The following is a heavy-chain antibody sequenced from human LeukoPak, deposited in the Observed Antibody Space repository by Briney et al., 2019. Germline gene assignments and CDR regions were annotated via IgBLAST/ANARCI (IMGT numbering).Heavy chain of an antibody. CDR2: INHSGST. D-gene: IGHD6-13*01. CDR1: GGSFSGYY. V-gene: IGHV4-34*01. Sequence: SETLSLPCAVYGGSFSGYYWSWIRQPPGKGLEWIGEINHSGSTNYNPSLKSRVTISVDTSKNQFSLKLSSVTAADTAVYYCAREVVYIAAAGTQIDNFDYWGQGTLVTVSS. CDR3: AREVVYIAAAGTQIDNFDY. J-gene: IGHJ4*02.